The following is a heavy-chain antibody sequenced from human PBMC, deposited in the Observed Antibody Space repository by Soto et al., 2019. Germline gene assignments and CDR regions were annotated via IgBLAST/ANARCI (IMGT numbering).Heavy chain of an antibody. V-gene: IGHV4-39*01. D-gene: IGHD3-9*01. J-gene: IGHJ4*02. Sequence: QLQLQESGPGLVKPSETLSLNCTVSGDSISYSDSYWGWVRQPPGKGLEWVGHIYNTGATYKHPSLESRLTMSVHTSKNQFSLSLSSVTAADTAVYYCARRRYDLLTYSSHSPIDFWGRGALVTVSS. CDR3: ARRRYDLLTYSSHSPIDF. CDR2: IYNTGAT. CDR1: GDSISYSDSY.